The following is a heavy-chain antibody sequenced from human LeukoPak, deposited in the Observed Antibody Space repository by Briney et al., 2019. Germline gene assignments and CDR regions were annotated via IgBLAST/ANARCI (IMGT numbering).Heavy chain of an antibody. CDR2: ISYDGSNK. J-gene: IGHJ6*02. Sequence: GRSLRLSCAASGFTFSSYGMHWVRQAPGKGPERVAVISYDGSNKYYADSVKGRFTISRDNSKNTLYLQMNSLRAGDTAVYYCAKDSGQQTTWYYGMDVWGQGTTVTVSS. CDR3: AKDSGQQTTWYYGMDV. CDR1: GFTFSSYG. D-gene: IGHD4-11*01. V-gene: IGHV3-30*18.